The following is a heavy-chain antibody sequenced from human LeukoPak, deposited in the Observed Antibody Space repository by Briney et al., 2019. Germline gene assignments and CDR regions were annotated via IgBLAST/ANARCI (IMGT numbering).Heavy chain of an antibody. CDR2: ISSSGSTI. Sequence: SGGSLRLSCAASEFSVGSNYMTWVRQAPGKGLEWVSYISSSGSTIYYADSVKGRFTISRDNAKNSLYLQMNSLRAEDTAIYYCEGYDILTGPEAFDIWGQGTVVTVSS. CDR3: EGYDILTGPEAFDI. CDR1: EFSVGSNY. V-gene: IGHV3-11*01. J-gene: IGHJ3*02. D-gene: IGHD3-9*01.